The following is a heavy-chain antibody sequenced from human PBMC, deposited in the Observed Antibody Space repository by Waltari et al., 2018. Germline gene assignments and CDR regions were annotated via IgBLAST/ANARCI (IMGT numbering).Heavy chain of an antibody. V-gene: IGHV4-61*02. D-gene: IGHD7-27*01. CDR1: GDSITSNSFY. Sequence: QVQLQESGPGLVKPSQTLSLTCTVSGDSITSNSFYWNWVRQPAGKGMEWIGRFYSSEYINYNPSLKSRVTIPKYTSKKQFFLKLTSVTAADTAFYYCAREVTKVELGRRLPHFFDSWGQGTLVTVSS. CDR3: AREVTKVELGRRLPHFFDS. CDR2: FYSSEYI. J-gene: IGHJ4*02.